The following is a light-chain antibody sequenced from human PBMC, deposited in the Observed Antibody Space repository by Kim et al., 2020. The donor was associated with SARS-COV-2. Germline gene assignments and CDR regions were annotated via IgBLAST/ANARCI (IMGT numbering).Light chain of an antibody. CDR2: EAS. CDR1: QSVSSSY. V-gene: IGKV3-20*01. J-gene: IGKJ4*01. CDR3: QRYARALLT. Sequence: SPGERATLSCRASQSVSSSYLAWYQQKPGQAPRLLIYEASNRVTGVPDRCSGSGSGADFTLTISRLEPEDFAVYYCQRYARALLTFGGGTKVDIK.